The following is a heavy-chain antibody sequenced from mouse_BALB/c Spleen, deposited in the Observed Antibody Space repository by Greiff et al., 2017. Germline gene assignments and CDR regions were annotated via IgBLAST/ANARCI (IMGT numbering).Heavy chain of an antibody. CDR1: GYTFSSYW. V-gene: IGHV1-9*01. J-gene: IGHJ3*01. Sequence: VQLQQSGAELMKPGASVKISCKATGYTFSSYWIEWVKQRPGHGLEWIGEILPGSGSTNYNEKFKGKATFTADTSSNTAYMQLSSLTSEDSAVYYCARRRSNGGWFAYWGQGTLVTVSA. D-gene: IGHD4-1*01. CDR3: ARRRSNGGWFAY. CDR2: ILPGSGST.